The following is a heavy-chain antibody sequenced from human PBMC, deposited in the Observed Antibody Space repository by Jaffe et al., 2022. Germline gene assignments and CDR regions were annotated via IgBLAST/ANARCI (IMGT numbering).Heavy chain of an antibody. J-gene: IGHJ4*02. CDR2: ISSSSSYI. D-gene: IGHD3-10*01. V-gene: IGHV3-21*01. CDR3: ARALSGTYYYGSG. Sequence: EVQLVESGGGLVKPGGSLRLSCAASGFTFSSYSMNWVRQAPGKGLEWVSSISSSSSYIYYADSVKGRFTISRDNAKNSLYLQMNSLRAEDTAVYYCARALSGTYYYGSGWGQGTLVTVSS. CDR1: GFTFSSYS.